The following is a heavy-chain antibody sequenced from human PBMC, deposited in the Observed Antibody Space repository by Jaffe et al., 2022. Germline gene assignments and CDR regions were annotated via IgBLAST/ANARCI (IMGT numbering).Heavy chain of an antibody. CDR1: GFTFSNYE. D-gene: IGHD1-1*01. V-gene: IGHV3-48*03. CDR3: ARDRAGTGIDY. Sequence: EVQLVESGGGLVQPGGSLRLSCAASGFTFSNYEMNWVRQAPGKGLEWVSYISSRGSTIYYADSVKGRFTISRDNAKNSLYLQMTSLRAEDTAVYYCARDRAGTGIDYWGQGTLVTVSS. CDR2: ISSRGSTI. J-gene: IGHJ4*02.